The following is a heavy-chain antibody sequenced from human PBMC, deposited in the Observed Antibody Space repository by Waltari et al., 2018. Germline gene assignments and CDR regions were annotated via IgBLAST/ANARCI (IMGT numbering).Heavy chain of an antibody. CDR2: INHAGYT. D-gene: IGHD2-15*01. V-gene: IGHV4-34*02. Sequence: QVQLQQWGAGLLQSSETLSLTCAVSGGSFSGYYWGWVRQPPGKGLEWIGEINHAGYTNHNPSLRSRVTMSADTSKSQFSLKLNSVTAADTAVYYCVRLEDCTGPGGHCYSGDPFALDVWGQGTTVTVSS. CDR1: GGSFSGYY. J-gene: IGHJ6*02. CDR3: VRLEDCTGPGGHCYSGDPFALDV.